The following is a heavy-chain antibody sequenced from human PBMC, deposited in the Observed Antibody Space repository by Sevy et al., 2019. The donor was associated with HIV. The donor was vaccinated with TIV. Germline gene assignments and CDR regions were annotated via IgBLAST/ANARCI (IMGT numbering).Heavy chain of an antibody. CDR2: ISSSSSYI. CDR3: ARGGAMVRGARFDY. D-gene: IGHD3-10*01. Sequence: GGSLRLSCAASGFTFSSYSMNWVRQAPGKGLEWVSSISSSSSYIYYADSVKGRFTISRDNAKNSLYLQMNSLGAEDTAVYYCARGGAMVRGARFDYWGQGTLVTVSS. CDR1: GFTFSSYS. V-gene: IGHV3-21*01. J-gene: IGHJ4*02.